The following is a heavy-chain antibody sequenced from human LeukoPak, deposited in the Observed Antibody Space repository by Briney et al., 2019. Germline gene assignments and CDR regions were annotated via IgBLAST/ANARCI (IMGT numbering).Heavy chain of an antibody. D-gene: IGHD4-17*01. V-gene: IGHV5-51*01. J-gene: IGHJ4*02. CDR1: GYSFTSYW. CDR2: IYPGDSDT. Sequence: GESLKISCKGSGYSFTSYWIGWVRQMPGKGLEWMGIIYPGDSDTRYSPSFQGQVTISADKSISTAYLQWSSLKASDTAMYYCARVLYGDYGGDYFDYWGQGTLVTVSS. CDR3: ARVLYGDYGGDYFDY.